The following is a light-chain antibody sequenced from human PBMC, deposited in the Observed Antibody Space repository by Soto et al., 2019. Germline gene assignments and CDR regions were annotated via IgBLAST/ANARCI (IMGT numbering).Light chain of an antibody. J-gene: IGKJ2*01. CDR3: QQYGSSPYT. V-gene: IGKV3-20*01. CDR1: QSVSSSY. CDR2: GAS. Sequence: MQCSPTHSLYKGKRTTLSYRASQSVSSSYLAWYQQKPGQAPRLLIYGASSRATGIPDRFSGSGSGTDFTLTISRLEPEDFAVYYCQQYGSSPYTFGQ.